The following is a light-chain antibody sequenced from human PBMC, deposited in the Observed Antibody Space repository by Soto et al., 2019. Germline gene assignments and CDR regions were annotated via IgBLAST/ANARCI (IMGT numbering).Light chain of an antibody. J-gene: IGKJ1*01. CDR2: GVS. CDR3: QQYNKLRT. Sequence: EIVMTQSPATLSVSPGETVTLSCRASQSISSHLVWYQQKPGQAPRLLIYGVSTRATGIPARFSGGGSGTEFTLTISSLQSEDFAVYYCQQYNKLRTFGQGTKLEIK. V-gene: IGKV3-15*01. CDR1: QSISSH.